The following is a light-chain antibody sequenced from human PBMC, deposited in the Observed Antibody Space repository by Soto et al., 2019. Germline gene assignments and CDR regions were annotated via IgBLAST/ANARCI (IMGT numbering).Light chain of an antibody. J-gene: IGKJ1*01. Sequence: EIVLTQSPGTLSLSPGDRATLSCRASQTVRANYLAWYQQKPGQAPRLVIHGASNRATDIPDRGSGSGSGTDFTLTINRLEPEDFAVYYCQQYGDSPVTFGQGTKVEIK. CDR2: GAS. V-gene: IGKV3-20*01. CDR1: QTVRANY. CDR3: QQYGDSPVT.